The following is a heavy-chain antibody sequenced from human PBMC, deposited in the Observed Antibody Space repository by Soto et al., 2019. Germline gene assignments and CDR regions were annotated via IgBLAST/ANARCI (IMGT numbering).Heavy chain of an antibody. J-gene: IGHJ6*02. CDR3: ATTGGYYYGMDV. D-gene: IGHD3-10*01. V-gene: IGHV4-39*01. CDR1: GGSISSSSYY. CDR2: IYYSGST. Sequence: SETLSLTCTVSGGSISSSSYYWGWIRQPPGKGLEWIGSIYYSGSTYYNPSLKSRVTISVDTSKNQFSLKLSSVTAADTAVYYCATTGGYYYGMDVWGQGTTVT.